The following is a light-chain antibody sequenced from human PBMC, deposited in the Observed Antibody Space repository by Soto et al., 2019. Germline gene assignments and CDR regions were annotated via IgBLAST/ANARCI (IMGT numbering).Light chain of an antibody. V-gene: IGKV3-11*01. CDR1: QSVSSY. Sequence: DIVLTQSPPTLSSSLGERATLSCRASQSVSSYLAWYQQKPGQAPRLLIYAASSRASGIPARFSGSGSGTDFTLTISSLEPEDFAVYYCEQCGSSPRTFGQGTKVDIK. CDR3: EQCGSSPRT. J-gene: IGKJ1*01. CDR2: AAS.